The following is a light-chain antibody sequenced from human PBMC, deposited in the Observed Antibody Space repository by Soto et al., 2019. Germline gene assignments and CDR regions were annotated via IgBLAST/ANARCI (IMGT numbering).Light chain of an antibody. CDR1: SSDVGGYNY. CDR3: SSYTSSRGVV. Sequence: QPASVSGSPGQSITISCTGTSSDVGGYNYVSWYQQHPGKAPKLMIYDVSNRPSGVSNRFSGSKSGNTASLTISGLQAEDEADYYCSSYTSSRGVVFGGGTKLTVL. V-gene: IGLV2-14*01. CDR2: DVS. J-gene: IGLJ2*01.